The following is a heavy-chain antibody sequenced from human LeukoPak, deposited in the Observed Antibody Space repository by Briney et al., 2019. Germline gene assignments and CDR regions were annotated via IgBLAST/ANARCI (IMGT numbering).Heavy chain of an antibody. J-gene: IGHJ3*02. V-gene: IGHV5-51*01. CDR3: ARRRGWSTYYAFDI. CDR2: ISPGDSDT. CDR1: GYSFTSYW. D-gene: IGHD6-19*01. Sequence: RPGASLKFSRRGAGYSFTSYWIGLLRQTLWEGMEWVGIISPGDSDTTYSPSYQSPVTISADKASSTAYLQWSSLKASDTGMYYWARRRGWSTYYAFDIWGQGTMVTVSS.